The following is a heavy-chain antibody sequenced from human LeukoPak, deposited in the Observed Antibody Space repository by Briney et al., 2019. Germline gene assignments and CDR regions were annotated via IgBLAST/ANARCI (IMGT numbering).Heavy chain of an antibody. D-gene: IGHD4-17*01. CDR3: ARDFGDHRIDY. CDR1: GGSISGSNYY. J-gene: IGHJ4*02. CDR2: IIYSGTT. Sequence: SETLSLTRTVSGGSISGSNYYWGWVRQSPEKGLEWIGSIIYSGTTHYDPSLRSRVTISVDTSKSQFSLRLTSVTAADTAVYYCARDFGDHRIDYWGQGTLVTVSS. V-gene: IGHV4-39*01.